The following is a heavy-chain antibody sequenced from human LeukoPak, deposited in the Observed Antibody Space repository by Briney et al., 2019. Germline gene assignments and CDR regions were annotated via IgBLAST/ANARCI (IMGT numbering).Heavy chain of an antibody. Sequence: SETLSLTCTVSGDSINNYYWSWIRQPPGKGLEWIGYIYYTGSANYNPSLKSRVTISIDTSKNQFSLKLSSVTAADTAVYYCARQDSRGGYYYGMDVWGQGTTVTVSS. CDR2: IYYTGSA. D-gene: IGHD5-24*01. CDR1: GDSINNYY. J-gene: IGHJ6*02. V-gene: IGHV4-59*08. CDR3: ARQDSRGGYYYGMDV.